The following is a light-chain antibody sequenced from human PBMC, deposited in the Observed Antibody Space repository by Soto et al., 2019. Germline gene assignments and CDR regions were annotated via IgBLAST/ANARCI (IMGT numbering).Light chain of an antibody. J-gene: IGLJ2*01. V-gene: IGLV2-14*01. Sequence: QSALTQPASVSGSPGQSITISCTGTSSDGGGYNYVSWYLQHPGKAPKLMIYDVSNRPSGVSNRFSGSKSGNTASLTISGLQAEDEADYYCSSFKSSTLGHVVFGGGTKLTVL. CDR2: DVS. CDR1: SSDGGGYNY. CDR3: SSFKSSTLGHVV.